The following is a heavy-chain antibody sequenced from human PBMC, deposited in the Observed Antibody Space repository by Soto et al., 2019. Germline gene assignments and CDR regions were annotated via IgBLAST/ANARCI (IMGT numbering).Heavy chain of an antibody. D-gene: IGHD3-10*01. CDR2: IYYSGST. V-gene: IGHV4-31*03. J-gene: IGHJ4*02. CDR3: ARAPYYYGSGSYYNLIFDY. Sequence: PSETLSLTCTVSGGSISSGGYYWSWIRQHPGKGLEWIGYIYYSGSTYYNPSLKSRVTISVDTSKNQFSLKLSSVTAADTAVYYCARAPYYYGSGSYYNLIFDYXGQGTLVTVSS. CDR1: GGSISSGGYY.